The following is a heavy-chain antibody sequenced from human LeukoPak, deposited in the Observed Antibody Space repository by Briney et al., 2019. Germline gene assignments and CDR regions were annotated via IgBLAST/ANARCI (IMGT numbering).Heavy chain of an antibody. J-gene: IGHJ5*02. Sequence: SVKVSCTASGGTFSIYAIRWVREAPGQGLGWVCGIIPIFGTANYAQKFQGRVTITADESTSTAYIELSSLRTEDTAVYYCARDTDSRPNLFDPWGQGTLVTVSS. CDR3: ARDTDSRPNLFDP. D-gene: IGHD6-13*01. CDR2: IIPIFGTA. V-gene: IGHV1-69*01. CDR1: GGTFSIYA.